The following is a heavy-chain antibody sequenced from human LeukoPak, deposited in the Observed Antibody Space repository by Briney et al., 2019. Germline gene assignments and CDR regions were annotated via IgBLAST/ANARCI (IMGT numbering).Heavy chain of an antibody. D-gene: IGHD1-26*01. V-gene: IGHV4-39*01. CDR1: GGSISSGGYS. CDR2: IYYSGST. J-gene: IGHJ4*02. Sequence: SETLSLTCAVSGGSISSGGYSWSWIRQPPGKGLEWIGTIYYSGSTYYNPSLKSRVTISVDTSKNQFSLKLSSVTAADTAVYYCARQGSGNYLSPVNYWGQGTLVTVSS. CDR3: ARQGSGNYLSPVNY.